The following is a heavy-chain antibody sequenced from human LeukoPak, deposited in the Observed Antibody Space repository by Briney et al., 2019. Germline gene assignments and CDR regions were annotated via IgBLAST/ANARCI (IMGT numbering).Heavy chain of an antibody. V-gene: IGHV3-30*04. Sequence: GRSLRLSCAASGFTFSSYAMHWVRQAPGKGLEWVAVISYDGSNKYYADSVKGRFTISRDNSKNTLYLQMNSLRAEDTAVYYCATTGYSSRNYWGQGTLVTVSS. J-gene: IGHJ4*02. CDR2: ISYDGSNK. D-gene: IGHD6-13*01. CDR1: GFTFSSYA. CDR3: ATTGYSSRNY.